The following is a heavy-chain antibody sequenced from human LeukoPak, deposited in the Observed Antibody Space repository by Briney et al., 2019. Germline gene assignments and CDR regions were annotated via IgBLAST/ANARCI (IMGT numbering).Heavy chain of an antibody. CDR2: IYHSGST. CDR3: AREVYFIVGAPRGYYYGMDV. CDR1: GGSISRGGYS. J-gene: IGHJ6*02. V-gene: IGHV4-30-2*01. D-gene: IGHD1-26*01. Sequence: PSETLSLTCAVSGGSISRGGYSWNWIRQPPGKGLEWIGYIYHSGSTYYNPSLKSRVTISVDTFKNQFTLKLSTVTAADTAVYYCAREVYFIVGAPRGYYYGMDVWGQGTTVTVSS.